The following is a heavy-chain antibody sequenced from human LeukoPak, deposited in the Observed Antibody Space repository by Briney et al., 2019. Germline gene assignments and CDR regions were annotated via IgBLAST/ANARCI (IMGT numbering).Heavy chain of an antibody. CDR1: GFTFSSYG. Sequence: GGSLRLSCAASGFTFSSYGMHWVRQAPGKGLEWVAVIWYDGSNKYYADSVKGRFTISGDNSKNTLYLQMNSLRAEDTAVYYCARDGQRNYYDSSGYDYWGQGTLVTVSS. V-gene: IGHV3-33*01. J-gene: IGHJ4*02. CDR3: ARDGQRNYYDSSGYDY. CDR2: IWYDGSNK. D-gene: IGHD3-22*01.